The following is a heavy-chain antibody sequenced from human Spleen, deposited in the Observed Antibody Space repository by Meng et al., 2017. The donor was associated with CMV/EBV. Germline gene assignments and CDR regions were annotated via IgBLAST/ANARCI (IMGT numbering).Heavy chain of an antibody. V-gene: IGHV3-66*01. D-gene: IGHD3-22*01. Sequence: GESLKISCATSGFTFSSYWMHWVRQAPGKGLVWVSVIHSGGITYFADSVRGRFSISRDESKNTVDLQLNSLRVEDTAMYYCARDPYDSTGHYSLGAFDIWGQGTVVTVSS. CDR2: IHSGGIT. CDR3: ARDPYDSTGHYSLGAFDI. J-gene: IGHJ3*02. CDR1: GFTFSSYW.